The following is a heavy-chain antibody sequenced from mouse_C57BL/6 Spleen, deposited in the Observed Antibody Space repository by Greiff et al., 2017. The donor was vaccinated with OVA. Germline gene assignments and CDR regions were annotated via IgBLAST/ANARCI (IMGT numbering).Heavy chain of an antibody. CDR3: ARTYYYGSTPWYFDV. CDR1: GYTFTSYG. J-gene: IGHJ1*03. D-gene: IGHD1-1*01. V-gene: IGHV1-81*01. CDR2: IYPRSGNT. Sequence: QVQLQQSGAELARPGASVKLSCKASGYTFTSYGISWVKQRPGQGLEWIGEIYPRSGNTYYTEKFKGKATLTADKSSSTAYMELRSLTSEDSAVYFCARTYYYGSTPWYFDVWGTGTTVTVSS.